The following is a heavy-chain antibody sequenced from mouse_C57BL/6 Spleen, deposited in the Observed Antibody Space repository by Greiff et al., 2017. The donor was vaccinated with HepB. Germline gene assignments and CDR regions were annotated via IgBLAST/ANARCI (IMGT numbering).Heavy chain of an antibody. CDR2: IDPEDGDT. Sequence: EVQLQQSGAELVRPGASVKLSCTASGFNIKDYYMHWVKQRPEQGLEWIGRIDPEDGDTEYAPKFQGKATMTADTSSNTAYLQLSSLTSEDTAVYYCTAPYYYGHYYAMDYWGQGTSVTVSS. D-gene: IGHD1-1*01. CDR3: TAPYYYGHYYAMDY. V-gene: IGHV14-1*01. J-gene: IGHJ4*01. CDR1: GFNIKDYY.